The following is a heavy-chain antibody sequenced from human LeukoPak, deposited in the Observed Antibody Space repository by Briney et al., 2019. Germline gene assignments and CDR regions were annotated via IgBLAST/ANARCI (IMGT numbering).Heavy chain of an antibody. J-gene: IGHJ6*03. Sequence: ASVKVSCKASGYTFTGYYLHWVRQAPGQGLEWMGRINPNSGGTNYAQKFQGRVTMTRDTSISTAYMELTRLRSDDTAVYYCARLAAPYYFYYYKDVWGKGTTVTVSS. CDR1: GYTFTGYY. CDR3: ARLAAPYYFYYYKDV. CDR2: INPNSGGT. V-gene: IGHV1-2*06. D-gene: IGHD6-6*01.